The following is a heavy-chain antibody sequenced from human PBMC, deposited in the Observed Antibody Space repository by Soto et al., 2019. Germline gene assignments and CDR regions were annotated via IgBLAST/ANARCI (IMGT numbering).Heavy chain of an antibody. CDR1: GYTFTSYA. Sequence: VQLVQSGAAVQKPGASVKVSCKASGYTFTSYAMHWVRQAPGQRLEWMGGINAGNGNTKYSQKFQVRVTITRDTSASTAYMELCSLRSADTAVEYCARGGYSSSWYYQHWGQGTLVTVSS. J-gene: IGHJ1*01. V-gene: IGHV1-3*01. D-gene: IGHD6-13*01. CDR3: ARGGYSSSWYYQH. CDR2: INAGNGNT.